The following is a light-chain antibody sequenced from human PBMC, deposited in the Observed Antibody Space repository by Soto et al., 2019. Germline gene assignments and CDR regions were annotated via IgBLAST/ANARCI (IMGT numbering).Light chain of an antibody. Sequence: EIVLPQSPATLSSFPGDRVTLSCRASQAVNTRLAWYQHKPGQAPRPLIYLTSNRAAGIPARFSGSGSETDFTLTISDVEPEDFAVYYCHQRQSWPRTFGQGTKVDIK. CDR2: LTS. CDR3: HQRQSWPRT. J-gene: IGKJ1*01. V-gene: IGKV3-11*01. CDR1: QAVNTR.